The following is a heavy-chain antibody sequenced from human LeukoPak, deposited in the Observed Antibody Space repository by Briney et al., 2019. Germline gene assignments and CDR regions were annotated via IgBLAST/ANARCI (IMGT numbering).Heavy chain of an antibody. V-gene: IGHV3-53*01. CDR1: GFTVSSNC. Sequence: GGSLRLSCAASGFTVSSNCMSWVRQAPGKGLEWVSVIYSGGSTYYADSVKGRFTISRDNSKNTLYLQMNSLRAEDTAVYYCARHPEPKGSSEVHYWGQGTLVTVSS. CDR3: ARHPEPKGSSEVHY. CDR2: IYSGGST. D-gene: IGHD6-19*01. J-gene: IGHJ4*02.